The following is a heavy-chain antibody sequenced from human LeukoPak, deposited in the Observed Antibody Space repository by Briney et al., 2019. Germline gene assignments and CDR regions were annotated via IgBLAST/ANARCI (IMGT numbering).Heavy chain of an antibody. D-gene: IGHD3-10*01. Sequence: PGGSLRLSCATSGFTFSSYGMYWVRQAPGKGLEWVALIWYDGSKKYYADSVKGRFTISRDKSKNTLSLQMNSLTAEDTAVYYCARDVGNYDSGTSYFDYWGQGTLVTVSS. CDR3: ARDVGNYDSGTSYFDY. J-gene: IGHJ4*02. CDR2: IWYDGSKK. CDR1: GFTFSSYG. V-gene: IGHV3-33*07.